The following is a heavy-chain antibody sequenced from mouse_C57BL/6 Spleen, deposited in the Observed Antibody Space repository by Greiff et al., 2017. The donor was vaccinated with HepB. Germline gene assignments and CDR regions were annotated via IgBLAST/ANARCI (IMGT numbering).Heavy chain of an antibody. CDR2: IDPETGGT. J-gene: IGHJ3*01. V-gene: IGHV1-15*01. Sequence: QVQLQQSGAELVRPGASVTLSCKASGYTFTDYEMHWVKQTPVHGLEWIGAIDPETGGTAYNQKFKGKAILTADKSSSPAYMELRSLTSEDSAVYYCTRPYSNYVRFAYWGQGTLVTVSA. CDR1: GYTFTDYE. D-gene: IGHD2-5*01. CDR3: TRPYSNYVRFAY.